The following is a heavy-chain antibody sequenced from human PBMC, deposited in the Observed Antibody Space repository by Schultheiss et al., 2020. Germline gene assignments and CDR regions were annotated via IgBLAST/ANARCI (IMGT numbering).Heavy chain of an antibody. CDR3: ARDRGDYYDSSGNFDY. CDR1: GYTFTSYG. Sequence: ASVKVSCKASGYTFTSYGISWVRQAPGQGLEWMGWISTSTGQTNYAQKFQGRVTITADKSTSTAYMELSSLRSEDTAVYYCARDRGDYYDSSGNFDYWGQGTLVTVSS. CDR2: ISTSTGQT. D-gene: IGHD3-22*01. V-gene: IGHV1-18*01. J-gene: IGHJ4*02.